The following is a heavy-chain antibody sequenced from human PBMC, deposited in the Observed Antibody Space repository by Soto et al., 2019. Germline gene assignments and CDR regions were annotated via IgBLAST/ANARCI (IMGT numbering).Heavy chain of an antibody. CDR1: GFTFSSNA. Sequence: DVQLLESGGALVQPGGSLRLSCVASGFTFSSNAMNWVRQAPGKGLEWVSTISGSGVAKHYADSVKGRFTISRDNSNNTVFLQMNSLRAQDAAVYYSAKDRSPAATTWNVYSGQGTLVTVSS. CDR3: AKDRSPAATTWNVY. J-gene: IGHJ4*02. D-gene: IGHD1-1*01. CDR2: ISGSGVAK. V-gene: IGHV3-23*01.